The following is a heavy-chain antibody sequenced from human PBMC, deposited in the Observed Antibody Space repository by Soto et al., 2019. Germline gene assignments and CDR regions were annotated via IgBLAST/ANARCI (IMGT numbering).Heavy chain of an antibody. CDR1: GFTFSSYA. CDR2: VSIGGST. CDR3: AKRHGAGVDLDY. V-gene: IGHV3-23*01. J-gene: IGHJ4*02. D-gene: IGHD2-8*01. Sequence: DVQLLESGGGLVQPEGSLRLSCAASGFTFSSYAMGWVRQGPGKGLEWVAVVSIGGSTHYADSVRGRFTISRDNSKNTLSVQKNGLKAEDSAVYCFAKRHGAGVDLDYSGQGALVIFSS.